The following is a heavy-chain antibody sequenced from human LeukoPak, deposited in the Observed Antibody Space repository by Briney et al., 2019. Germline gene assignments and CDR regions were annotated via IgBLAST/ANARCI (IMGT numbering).Heavy chain of an antibody. Sequence: GASVKVSCKVSGYTFTELSMHWVRQAPGKGLEWMGGFDPEDGKTIYAQKFQGRVTMTEDTSTDTAYMELSSLRSEDTAVYYCASYEKVGATYYYYYYMDVWGKGTTVTVSS. CDR1: GYTFTELS. V-gene: IGHV1-24*01. D-gene: IGHD1-26*01. CDR2: FDPEDGKT. CDR3: ASYEKVGATYYYYYYMDV. J-gene: IGHJ6*03.